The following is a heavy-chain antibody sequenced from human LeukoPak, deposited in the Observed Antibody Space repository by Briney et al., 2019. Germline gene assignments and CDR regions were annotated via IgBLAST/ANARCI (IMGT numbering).Heavy chain of an antibody. D-gene: IGHD3-22*01. CDR1: GFTFSSYS. CDR2: IKSKTDGGTT. CDR3: TTRVVVISYYFDY. J-gene: IGHJ4*02. V-gene: IGHV3-15*01. Sequence: GGSLRLSCAASGFTFSSYSMNWVRQAPGKGLEWVGRIKSKTDGGTTDYAAPVKGRFTISRDDSKNTLYLQMNSLKTEDTAVYYCTTRVVVISYYFDYWGQGTLVTVSS.